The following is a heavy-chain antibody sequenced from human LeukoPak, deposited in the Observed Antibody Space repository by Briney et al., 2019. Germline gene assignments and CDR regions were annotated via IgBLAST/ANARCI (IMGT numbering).Heavy chain of an antibody. V-gene: IGHV1-24*01. CDR2: FDPEDGET. CDR1: GYILTELS. D-gene: IGHD3-22*01. Sequence: ASVKVSCKVSGYILTELSMHWVRQAPGKGLEWMGGFDPEDGETIYAQKFQGRVAMTEDTSTDTAYMERSSLKSDDTAVYYCATDQGGGFYYYFDYWGQGTLVTVSS. CDR3: ATDQGGGFYYYFDY. J-gene: IGHJ4*02.